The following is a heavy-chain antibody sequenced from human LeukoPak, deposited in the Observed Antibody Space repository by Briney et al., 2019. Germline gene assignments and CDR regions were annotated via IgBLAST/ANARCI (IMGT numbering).Heavy chain of an antibody. CDR2: ISWNSGSI. J-gene: IGHJ4*02. V-gene: IGHV3-9*01. CDR1: GFTVSSNY. Sequence: GGSLRLSCAASGFTVSSNYMSWVRQAPGKGLEWVSGISWNSGSIGYADSVKGRFTISRDNAKNSLYLQMNSLRAEDTALYYCAKDRDIAVAGMFDYWGQGTLVTVSS. D-gene: IGHD6-19*01. CDR3: AKDRDIAVAGMFDY.